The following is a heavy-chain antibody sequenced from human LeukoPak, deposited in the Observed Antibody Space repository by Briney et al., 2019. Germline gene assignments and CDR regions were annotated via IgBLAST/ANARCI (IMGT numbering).Heavy chain of an antibody. CDR2: ISGSGAGK. Sequence: GGSLRLSCAASGFTFSTYAMTWVRQAPGKGLEWVSSISGSGAGKFYAAPVKGRFTTSRDNSKNTLYLQMNSLRAEDTAVYYCAEGNAFDIWGQGTMVTVSS. CDR3: AEGNAFDI. J-gene: IGHJ3*02. CDR1: GFTFSTYA. V-gene: IGHV3-23*01.